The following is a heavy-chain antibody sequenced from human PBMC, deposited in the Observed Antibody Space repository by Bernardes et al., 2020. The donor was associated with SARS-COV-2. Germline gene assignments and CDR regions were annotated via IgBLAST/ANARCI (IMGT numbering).Heavy chain of an antibody. CDR1: GFTFSSYA. D-gene: IGHD6-25*01. Sequence: GGSLRLSCAASGFTFSSYAMHWVRQAPGKGLEWVALISYDGSNKYYADSVKGRFTISRDNSKNTLYLQMNSLRAEDTAVYYCARASGSEFDYWGQGTLVTVSS. CDR3: ARASGSEFDY. V-gene: IGHV3-30*01. CDR2: ISYDGSNK. J-gene: IGHJ4*02.